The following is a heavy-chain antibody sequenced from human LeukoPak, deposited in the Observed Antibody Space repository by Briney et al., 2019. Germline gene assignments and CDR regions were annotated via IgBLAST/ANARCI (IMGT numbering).Heavy chain of an antibody. V-gene: IGHV1-2*02. CDR2: IYPYSGDT. Sequence: ASVKVSCKASGYTFTGYYIHWVRQAPGQGLEWMGWIYPYSGDTNYAQNFQGRVTMTRDTSISTAYMELSRLRSDDTAVYYCASPSGTDAFDIWGQGTMVTVSS. CDR3: ASPSGTDAFDI. D-gene: IGHD2-15*01. CDR1: GYTFTGYY. J-gene: IGHJ3*02.